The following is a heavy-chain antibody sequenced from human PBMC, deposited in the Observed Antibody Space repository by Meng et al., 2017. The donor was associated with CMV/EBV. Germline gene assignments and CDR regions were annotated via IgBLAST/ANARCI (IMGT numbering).Heavy chain of an antibody. CDR2: IYYSGST. CDR1: GGSVSSGSYY. Sequence: SETLSLTCTVSGGSVSSGSYYWSWIRQPPGKGLEWIGYIYYSGSTNYNPSLKSRVTISVDTSKNQFSLKLSSATAADTAVYYCARVRFALWFGDRLPYGMDVWGQGTTVTVSS. V-gene: IGHV4-61*01. CDR3: ARVRFALWFGDRLPYGMDV. J-gene: IGHJ6*02. D-gene: IGHD3-10*01.